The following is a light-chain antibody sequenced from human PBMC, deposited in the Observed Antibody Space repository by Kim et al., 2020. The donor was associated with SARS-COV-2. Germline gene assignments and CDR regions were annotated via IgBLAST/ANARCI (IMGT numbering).Light chain of an antibody. CDR1: QNIGVW. CDR2: KAS. CDR3: QQYNSFWA. V-gene: IGKV1-5*03. J-gene: IGKJ1*01. Sequence: DIHMTQSPSTLSASLGDRVAITCRATQNIGVWLAWYQQKPGKAPKLLIYKASTLENGVPSRFNGGGSGTEFTLTISGLQPDDLATYYCQQYNSFWAFGPGTKVDIK.